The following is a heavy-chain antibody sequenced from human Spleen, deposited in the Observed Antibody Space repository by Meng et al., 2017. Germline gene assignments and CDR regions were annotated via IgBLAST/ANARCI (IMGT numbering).Heavy chain of an antibody. Sequence: QVQLQGPGPGLGKPSGTLSLTCVVSGGSISSIDWWSWVRQPPGKGLEWIGEIYHGGDTNYNPSLKSRVTIAIDRSKNQFSLKLSSVTAADTAVYYCASWIYSCGWQWGQGTLVTVSS. J-gene: IGHJ4*02. CDR3: ASWIYSCGWQ. V-gene: IGHV4/OR15-8*02. CDR1: GGSISSIDW. D-gene: IGHD6-19*01. CDR2: IYHGGDT.